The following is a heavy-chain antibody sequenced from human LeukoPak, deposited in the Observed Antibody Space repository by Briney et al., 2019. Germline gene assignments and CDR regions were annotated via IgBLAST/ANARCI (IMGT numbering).Heavy chain of an antibody. D-gene: IGHD3-10*01. CDR2: IDANGAGT. CDR1: GFTFSSYA. V-gene: IGHV3-23*01. Sequence: GGSLRLSCAASGFTFSSYAMTWVRQAPGKGLEWVSSIDANGAGTSYADSVKGRFGISRDNAKNTLGLQMHSLTAEDTAVYYCAKDQSYYNWFDPWGQGTLVTVSS. J-gene: IGHJ5*02. CDR3: AKDQSYYNWFDP.